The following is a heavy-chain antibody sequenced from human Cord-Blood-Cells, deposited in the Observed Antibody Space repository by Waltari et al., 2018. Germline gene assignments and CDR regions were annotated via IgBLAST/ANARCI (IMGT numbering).Heavy chain of an antibody. D-gene: IGHD6-13*01. V-gene: IGHV4-39*01. CDR3: ARQYSSSWYYFDY. Sequence: QLQLQESGPGLVKPSETLSLTCTVSGGSISSSSYYWGWFRQPPGKGLEWIGSIYYSGSTYYNPSLKSRVTISVDTSKNQFSLKLSSVTAADTAVYYCARQYSSSWYYFDYWGQGTLVTVSS. CDR1: GGSISSSSYY. CDR2: IYYSGST. J-gene: IGHJ4*02.